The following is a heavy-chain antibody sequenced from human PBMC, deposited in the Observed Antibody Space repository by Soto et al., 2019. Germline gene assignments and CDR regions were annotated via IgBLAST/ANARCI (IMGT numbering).Heavy chain of an antibody. V-gene: IGHV1-18*04. CDR2: ISANSGNT. Sequence: ASVKVSFKAFGFIFNNYAISWVRQAPGQGLEWMGWISANSGNTNYAQKLQGRVTMTTDTSTSTAYMELRSLRSDDTAVYYCATAGNYDSSGRDFWGQGTLVTAPQ. J-gene: IGHJ4*02. CDR3: ATAGNYDSSGRDF. D-gene: IGHD3-22*01. CDR1: GFIFNNYA.